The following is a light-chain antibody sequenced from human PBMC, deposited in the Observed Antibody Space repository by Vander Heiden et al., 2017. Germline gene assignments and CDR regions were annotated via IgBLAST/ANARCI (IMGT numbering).Light chain of an antibody. Sequence: QSALTQPPSALGPPGQSATIPCTGTSKDVGDYKYDSEHQQHPGQAPELMIYEVSKRPSGVPDRFSGSKSGNTASLTVSGLQAEDEADYYCSSYAGSNIVFGTGTKFTVL. CDR3: SSYAGSNIV. CDR2: EVS. V-gene: IGLV2-8*01. CDR1: SKDVGDYKY. J-gene: IGLJ1*01.